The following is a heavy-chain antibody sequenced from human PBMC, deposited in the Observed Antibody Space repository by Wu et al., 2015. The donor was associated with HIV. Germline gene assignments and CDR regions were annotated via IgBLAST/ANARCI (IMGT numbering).Heavy chain of an antibody. V-gene: IGHV1-18*04. J-gene: IGHJ6*02. CDR2: INGYNAKT. CDR3: VRDQQWPPEYYHYYGMDV. CDR1: GYTFIDYY. D-gene: IGHD6-19*01. Sequence: QVQLLQSGPELKKPGASVMVSCKASGYTFIDYYIYWVRKTPGQGLEWMGWINGYNAKTNYAQNLQDRVTMTTDTSTSTAYMELRSLKSDDTAVYYCVRDQQWPPEYYHYYGMDVWGQGTTITVSS.